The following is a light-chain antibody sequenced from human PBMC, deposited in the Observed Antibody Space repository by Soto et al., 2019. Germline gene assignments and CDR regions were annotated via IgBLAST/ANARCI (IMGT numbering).Light chain of an antibody. Sequence: IQMTQSPSTLSASVGDSVTITCRASQSISTLTAWYQQKPGKAPRLLLYESSVLESGDPSRFSGDGSGTDFTLTISGLQPDDSVISYCQQYHTYWTFGQGTKVEV. CDR2: ESS. V-gene: IGKV1-5*03. CDR3: QQYHTYWT. CDR1: QSISTL. J-gene: IGKJ1*01.